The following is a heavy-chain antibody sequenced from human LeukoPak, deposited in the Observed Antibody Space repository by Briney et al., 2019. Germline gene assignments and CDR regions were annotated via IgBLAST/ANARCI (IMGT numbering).Heavy chain of an antibody. V-gene: IGHV4-59*01. CDR1: GGSISSYY. D-gene: IGHD1-26*01. CDR3: AREAHYSGSYGYAFDI. J-gene: IGHJ3*02. Sequence: PSETLSPTCTVSGGSISSYYWSWIRQPPGKGLEWIGYIYYSGSTNYNPSLKSRVTISVDTSKNQFSLKLSSVTAADTAVYYCAREAHYSGSYGYAFDIWGQGTMVTVSS. CDR2: IYYSGST.